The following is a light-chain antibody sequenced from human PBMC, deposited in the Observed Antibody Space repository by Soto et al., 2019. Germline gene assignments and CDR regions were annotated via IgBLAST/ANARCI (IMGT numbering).Light chain of an antibody. CDR3: EQVNSYPPYT. V-gene: IGKV1-9*01. J-gene: IGKJ2*01. Sequence: DIQLTQSPSFLSASVGDRVTITCRASQGISSYLAWYQQKPGKAPKLLIYAASTLQSGVPSRFSGSCSGTEFTLTISRLQPEDFATYYCEQVNSYPPYTFGQGTKLEIK. CDR2: AAS. CDR1: QGISSY.